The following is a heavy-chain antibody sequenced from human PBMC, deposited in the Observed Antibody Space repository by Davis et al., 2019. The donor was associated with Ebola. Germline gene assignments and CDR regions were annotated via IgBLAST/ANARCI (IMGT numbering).Heavy chain of an antibody. D-gene: IGHD6-25*01. CDR3: ANTKAYSSGFED. J-gene: IGHJ4*02. CDR1: GFTFSNYN. CDR2: ISSSGTYR. Sequence: GGSLRLSCAAPGFTFSNYNINWVRQAPGKGLEWVSSISSSGTYREYADSVKGRFTISRDNSKNSVYLQMNSLRAEDTAVYYCANTKAYSSGFEDWGQGTAVTVSS. V-gene: IGHV3-21*01.